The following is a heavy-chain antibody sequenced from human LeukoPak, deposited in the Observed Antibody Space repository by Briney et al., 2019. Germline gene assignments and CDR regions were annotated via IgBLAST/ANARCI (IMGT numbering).Heavy chain of an antibody. CDR2: SDPKSGGT. J-gene: IGHJ4*02. D-gene: IGHD3-10*01. CDR3: ARPLGSGSCSY. V-gene: IGHV1-2*02. Sequence: ASVKVSCKASGYTFTNYYIHWVRQAPGQGLEWMGWSDPKSGGTNYAQNFQGRVTMTRDTSISTAYMELSSLRSDDTAVYYCARPLGSGSCSYWGQGTLVTVSS. CDR1: GYTFTNYY.